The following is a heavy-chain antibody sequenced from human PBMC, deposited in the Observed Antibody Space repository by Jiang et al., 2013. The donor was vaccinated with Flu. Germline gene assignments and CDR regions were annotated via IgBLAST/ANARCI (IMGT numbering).Heavy chain of an antibody. Sequence: QTLSLTCAISGDSVSSNSVGWNWVRQSPSRGLEWLGRAYYRSKWYFEYADSLNGRITINPDTSKNQFSLQLNSVTPEDTAVYYCARENGGNSDWYFDLWGRGTLVTVSS. V-gene: IGHV6-1*01. CDR1: GDSVSSNSVG. D-gene: IGHD4-23*01. CDR3: ARENGGNSDWYFDL. J-gene: IGHJ2*01. CDR2: AYYRSKWYF.